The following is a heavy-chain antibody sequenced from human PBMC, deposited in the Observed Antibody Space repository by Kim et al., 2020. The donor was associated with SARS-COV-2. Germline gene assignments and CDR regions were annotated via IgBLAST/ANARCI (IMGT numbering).Heavy chain of an antibody. J-gene: IGHJ4*02. D-gene: IGHD5-12*01. Sequence: NPSLKSRVTISVDTSKNQFSLKMSSVTAADTAVYYCARDLAGFGGYHWNFWGRGTLVTVSS. V-gene: IGHV4-30-2*04. CDR3: ARDLAGFGGYHWNF.